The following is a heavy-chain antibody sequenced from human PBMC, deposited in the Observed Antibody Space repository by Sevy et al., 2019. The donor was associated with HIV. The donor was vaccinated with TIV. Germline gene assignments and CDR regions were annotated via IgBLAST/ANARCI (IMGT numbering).Heavy chain of an antibody. CDR1: GFTFSSYA. J-gene: IGHJ5*02. V-gene: IGHV3-30*04. D-gene: IGHD2-2*01. CDR3: AREDDSTMNWFDP. CDR2: ISYDGSNK. Sequence: GGSLRLSCAASGFTFSSYAMQWVRQAPGKGLEWVAVISYDGSNKYYADSVKGRFTISRDNSKNTLYLQMNSLRAEDTAVYYCAREDDSTMNWFDPWGQGTLLTVSS.